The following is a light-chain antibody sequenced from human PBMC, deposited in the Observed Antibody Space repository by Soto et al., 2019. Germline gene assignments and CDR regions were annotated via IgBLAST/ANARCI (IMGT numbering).Light chain of an antibody. J-gene: IGLJ3*02. V-gene: IGLV1-44*01. CDR1: SSNIGSNT. CDR3: AVWDDSLDGWV. CDR2: SNN. Sequence: QSVLTQPPSASGTPGQRVTISCSGSSSNIGSNTVNWYQHLPGTAPKLLIYSNNQRPSGVPDRFSGSKSGTSASLAISGLQSEDEADYYCAVWDDSLDGWVFGGGTQLTVL.